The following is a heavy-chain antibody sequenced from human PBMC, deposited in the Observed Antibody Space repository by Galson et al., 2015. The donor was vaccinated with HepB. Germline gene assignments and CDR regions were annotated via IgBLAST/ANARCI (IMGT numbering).Heavy chain of an antibody. J-gene: IGHJ4*02. CDR1: GFTFSNAR. Sequence: SLRLSCAASGFTFSNARMSWVRQAPGKGLEWVGRFTISRDNSKNTLYLQMDSLRAEETAVYYCAKASRDSNYYFDCWGQGTLVTVSS. V-gene: IGHV3-23*01. CDR3: AKASRDSNYYFDC. D-gene: IGHD4-11*01.